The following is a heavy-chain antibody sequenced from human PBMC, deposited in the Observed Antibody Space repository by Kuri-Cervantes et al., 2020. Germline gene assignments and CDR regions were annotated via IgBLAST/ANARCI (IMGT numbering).Heavy chain of an antibody. D-gene: IGHD5/OR15-5a*01. CDR1: GGSFSDYS. J-gene: IGHJ6*03. CDR2: INHSGST. V-gene: IGHV4-34*01. CDR3: ARVAQTVYDTDYYYYYYMDV. Sequence: GSLRLSCAVYGGSFSDYSWSWIRQPPGKGLEWIGEINHSGSTNYNPSLKSRVTISVDTSKDQFSLELNSVTAADTAMYYCARVAQTVYDTDYYYYYYMDVWGKGTTVTVSS.